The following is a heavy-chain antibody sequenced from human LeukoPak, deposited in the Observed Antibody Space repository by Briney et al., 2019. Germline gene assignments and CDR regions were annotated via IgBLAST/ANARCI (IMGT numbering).Heavy chain of an antibody. CDR1: SGSIFSSNW. CDR3: AREANYYGSGSYFEGTFDY. Sequence: SETLSLTCAVSSGSIFSSNWWSWVRQPPGKGLEWIGQIFHSGSTTYSPSLKSRVTISVDKSKNQFSLRLTSVTAADTAVYYCAREANYYGSGSYFEGTFDYWGQGSLVTVSS. D-gene: IGHD3-10*01. V-gene: IGHV4-4*02. J-gene: IGHJ4*02. CDR2: IFHSGST.